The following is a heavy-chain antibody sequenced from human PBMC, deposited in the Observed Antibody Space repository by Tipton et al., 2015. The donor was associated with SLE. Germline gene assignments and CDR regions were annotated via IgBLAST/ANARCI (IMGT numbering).Heavy chain of an antibody. CDR2: ISYGNT. CDR3: ATSPYYYDRSGYYYLKWFDP. CDR1: NGSISSYY. J-gene: IGHJ5*02. D-gene: IGHD3-22*01. Sequence: TLSLTCTVSNGSISSYYWSWIRQPPGKGLEWLGYISYGNTKYNPSLRSRLTISVDTSKNQFSLRLSSVTAADTAVYYCATSPYYYDRSGYYYLKWFDPWGQGTLVTVSS. V-gene: IGHV4-59*01.